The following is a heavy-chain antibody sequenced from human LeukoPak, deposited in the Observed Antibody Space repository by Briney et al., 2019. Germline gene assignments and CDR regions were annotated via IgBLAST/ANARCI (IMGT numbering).Heavy chain of an antibody. D-gene: IGHD1-26*01. V-gene: IGHV3-7*01. CDR3: AHSGSYFDY. J-gene: IGHJ4*02. CDR1: GSPFSNYW. Sequence: PGGSLRLSCAASGSPFSNYWMSWVRQAPGKGLEWVANIKEDGSEKNYVDSVKGRFTISRDNAKNSVYLQMDSLRAEDTAVYHCAHSGSYFDYLGQGTLVTVSS. CDR2: IKEDGSEK.